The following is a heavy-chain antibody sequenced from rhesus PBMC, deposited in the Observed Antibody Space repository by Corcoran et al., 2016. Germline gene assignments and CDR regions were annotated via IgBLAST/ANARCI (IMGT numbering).Heavy chain of an antibody. Sequence: QVHLQESGPGLLKPSETLSLTCAVSGDSIRRNYWNWRRQAPGKGLEWIGRIYGSAGKTDYNPSLKSRLTISRDTSKNQFSLKVTSVTAADTAVYYCVRSSNPNDEFAYWGQGILVTVSS. V-gene: IGHV4-160*01. CDR3: VRSSNPNDEFAY. CDR1: GDSIRRNY. D-gene: IGHD1-14*01. CDR2: IYGSAGKT. J-gene: IGHJ4*01.